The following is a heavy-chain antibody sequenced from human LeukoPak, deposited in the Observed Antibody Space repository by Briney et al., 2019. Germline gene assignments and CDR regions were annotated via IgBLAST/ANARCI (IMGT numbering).Heavy chain of an antibody. D-gene: IGHD2-15*01. CDR2: IYPGDSDT. CDR3: ARFVGACSGGSCYSDY. J-gene: IGHJ4*02. CDR1: RYSFTSYW. V-gene: IGHV5-51*01. Sequence: PGESLKISCKGSRYSFTSYWIGWVRQLPGKGLEWMGIIYPGDSDTRYSPSFQGQVTISADKSISTAYLQWNSLKASGTAMYYCARFVGACSGGSCYSDYWGQGTLVTVSS.